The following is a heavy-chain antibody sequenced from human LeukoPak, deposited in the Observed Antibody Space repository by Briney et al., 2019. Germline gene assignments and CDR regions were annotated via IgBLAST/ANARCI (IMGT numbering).Heavy chain of an antibody. D-gene: IGHD4-17*01. CDR3: ARDYGDHGEYFDY. CDR1: GFTFSSYS. V-gene: IGHV3-48*02. Sequence: GGSLRLSCAASGFTFSSYSMNWVRQAPGKGLEWVSYISSSSGTIYYADSVKGRFTISRDNAKNAVYLQMNSLRDEDTAVYYCARDYGDHGEYFDYWGQGTLVTVSS. J-gene: IGHJ4*02. CDR2: ISSSSGTI.